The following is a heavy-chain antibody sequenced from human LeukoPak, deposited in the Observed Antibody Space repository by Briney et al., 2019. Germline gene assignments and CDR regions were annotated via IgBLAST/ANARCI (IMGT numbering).Heavy chain of an antibody. Sequence: PSETLSLTCTVSGGSISSYYWSWIRQPPGKGLEWIGYVYYSGSTHYNPSLKSRVTISLDTSKNQFSLKLSSVTAADTAVYYCARVGHDYGDYVDYWGQGTPVTVSS. CDR2: VYYSGST. D-gene: IGHD4-17*01. V-gene: IGHV4-59*01. CDR3: ARVGHDYGDYVDY. J-gene: IGHJ4*02. CDR1: GGSISSYY.